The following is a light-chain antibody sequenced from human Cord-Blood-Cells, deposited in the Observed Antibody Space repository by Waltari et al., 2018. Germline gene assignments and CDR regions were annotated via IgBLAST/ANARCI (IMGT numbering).Light chain of an antibody. CDR2: EGS. V-gene: IGLV2-23*01. Sequence: QSALTPPASVSGSPGTSITISRTGTSSDVGSYHLVSWYQQHPGKAPKLMIDEGSKRPSGVSNRFSGSKSGNTASLTISGLQAEDEADYYCCSYAGSSTPVVFGGGTKLTVL. CDR3: CSYAGSSTPVV. J-gene: IGLJ2*01. CDR1: SSDVGSYHL.